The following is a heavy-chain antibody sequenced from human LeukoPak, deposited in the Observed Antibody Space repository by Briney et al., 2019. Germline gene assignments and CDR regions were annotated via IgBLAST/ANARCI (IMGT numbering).Heavy chain of an antibody. V-gene: IGHV3-21*01. D-gene: IGHD2/OR15-2a*01. CDR1: GFTFSSYS. J-gene: IGHJ6*04. CDR3: ARVPNIVGGSGMDV. CDR2: ISSSSSLI. Sequence: GGSLRLCCAASGFTFSSYSRNWVRQDPGKVRERFSSISSSSSLIYYADWEKRRFTIYRDNAKNSVYEQMNILRAEDTAVYYGARVPNIVGGSGMDVWGKGTAVTVSS.